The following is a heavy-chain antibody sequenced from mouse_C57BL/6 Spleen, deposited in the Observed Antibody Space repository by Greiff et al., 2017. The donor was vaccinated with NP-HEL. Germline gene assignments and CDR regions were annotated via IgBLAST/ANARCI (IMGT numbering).Heavy chain of an antibody. CDR1: GYTFTSYG. CDR2: IYPRSGNT. D-gene: IGHD2-4*01. V-gene: IGHV1-81*01. CDR3: ARGKIYYDYDGAEYYYAMDY. Sequence: VQRVESGAELARPGASVKLSCKASGYTFTSYGISWVKQRTGQGLEWIGEIYPRSGNTYYNEKFKGKATLTADKSSSTAYMELRSLTSEDSAVYFCARGKIYYDYDGAEYYYAMDYWGQGTSVTVSS. J-gene: IGHJ4*01.